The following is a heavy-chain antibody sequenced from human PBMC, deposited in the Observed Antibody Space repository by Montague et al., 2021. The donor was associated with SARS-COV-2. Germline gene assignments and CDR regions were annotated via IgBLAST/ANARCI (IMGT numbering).Heavy chain of an antibody. Sequence: SLRLSCAASGFTFSSYAMSWVRQAPGKGLEWASAISGSGGSTYYADSVKGRFTISRDNSKNTLYLQMNSLRAEDTAVYYCAKTLMSTVTTCAIDIWGQGTMVTVSS. V-gene: IGHV3-23*01. CDR2: ISGSGGST. D-gene: IGHD4-17*01. CDR3: AKTLMSTVTTCAIDI. CDR1: GFTFSSYA. J-gene: IGHJ3*02.